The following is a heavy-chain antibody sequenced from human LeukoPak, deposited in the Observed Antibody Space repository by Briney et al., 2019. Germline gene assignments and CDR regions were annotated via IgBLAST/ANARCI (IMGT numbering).Heavy chain of an antibody. D-gene: IGHD3-22*01. V-gene: IGHV3-66*01. CDR3: ARDFYYYDSSGYSYAFDI. J-gene: IGHJ3*02. CDR2: IYTGGST. Sequence: GGSLRLSCAASGFTVSSNYMSWVRQAPGKGLEWVSVIYTGGSTHYADSVKGRFTISRDNSKNTLYLQMNSLRAEDTAVYYCARDFYYYDSSGYSYAFDIWGQGTMVTVSS. CDR1: GFTVSSNY.